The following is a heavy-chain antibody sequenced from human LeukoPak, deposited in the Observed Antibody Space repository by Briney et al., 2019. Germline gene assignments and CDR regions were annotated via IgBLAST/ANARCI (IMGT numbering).Heavy chain of an antibody. J-gene: IGHJ4*02. CDR3: AREMEFTGYDFGLDY. CDR2: ISSRGIAT. CDR1: GFSFSGYE. D-gene: IGHD5-12*01. Sequence: GGSLRLSCAVSGFSFSGYEMNWVRQAPGKGLEWISYISSRGIATYYADSVKGRVIISRDAAKNSLYLQMNRMTAEDTAVYYCAREMEFTGYDFGLDYWGQGTLVTVSS. V-gene: IGHV3-48*03.